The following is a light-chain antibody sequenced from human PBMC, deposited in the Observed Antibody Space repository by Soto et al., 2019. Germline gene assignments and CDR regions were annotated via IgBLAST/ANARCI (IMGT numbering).Light chain of an antibody. V-gene: IGLV2-8*01. CDR1: KSDIGVYDL. Sequence: QSALTQPPSATGSPGQSVTISCTGTKSDIGVYDLASWYQPHPGKAPRLIIYEVVQRPSGVPDRFSGSKSGNTASLTVSRLQAGDEADYFCKSYAGSNTYVFGSGTKVTV. J-gene: IGLJ1*01. CDR2: EVV. CDR3: KSYAGSNTYV.